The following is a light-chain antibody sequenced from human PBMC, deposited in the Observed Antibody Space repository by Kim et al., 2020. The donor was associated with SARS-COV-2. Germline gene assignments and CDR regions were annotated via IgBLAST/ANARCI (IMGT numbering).Light chain of an antibody. CDR2: EVS. CDR1: SSDVGTYNL. Sequence: QSVLTQPASVSGSPGQSITISCTGTSSDVGTYNLVSWYQQHPGKAPKLMIYEVSKRPSGVSNRFSGSKSGNTASLTISGLQADDETDYYCCSYAGNNAYVFGTGTKVTVL. V-gene: IGLV2-23*02. CDR3: CSYAGNNAYV. J-gene: IGLJ1*01.